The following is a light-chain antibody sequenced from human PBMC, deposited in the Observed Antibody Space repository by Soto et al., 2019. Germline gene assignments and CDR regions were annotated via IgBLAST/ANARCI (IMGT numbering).Light chain of an antibody. CDR2: GAS. V-gene: IGKV3-20*01. Sequence: EIVLTQSPGTLSLSPGERATLSCRAIQSVSSSNLAWYQQKPGQAPRLLIYGASSRATGIPDRFSGSGSGTDFTLTISRLEPEDFAVNYCQQYGSSPTFGQGTRLEIK. CDR1: QSVSSSN. J-gene: IGKJ5*01. CDR3: QQYGSSPT.